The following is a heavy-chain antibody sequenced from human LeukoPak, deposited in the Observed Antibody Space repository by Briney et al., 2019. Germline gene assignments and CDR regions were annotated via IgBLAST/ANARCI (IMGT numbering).Heavy chain of an antibody. Sequence: LPGGSLRLSCAASGFTFSSYGMHWVRQAPGKGLEWVAVISYDGSNKYYADSVKGRFTISRDNSKNTLYLQMNSLRAEDTAVYYCAKAAAGPYDAFDIWGQGTMVTVSS. J-gene: IGHJ3*02. CDR2: ISYDGSNK. CDR3: AKAAAGPYDAFDI. CDR1: GFTFSSYG. V-gene: IGHV3-30*18. D-gene: IGHD6-13*01.